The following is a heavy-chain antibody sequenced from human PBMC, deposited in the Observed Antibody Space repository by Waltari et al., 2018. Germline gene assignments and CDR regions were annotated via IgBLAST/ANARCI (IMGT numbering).Heavy chain of an antibody. V-gene: IGHV3-30*02. CDR3: AKVGVGLTTWYPFDV. CDR2: IRDDARYI. J-gene: IGHJ3*01. CDR1: GFTFRDYG. D-gene: IGHD1-1*01. Sequence: QVHLVESGGGVVQPGGSLRLSCAASGFTFRDYGMPWVRQAPGKGLEWVAFIRDDARYIDYRDSVKGRFTISRDNSKNTLFLQMSSLRPEDTAVYYCAKVGVGLTTWYPFDVWGQGTMVTVSS.